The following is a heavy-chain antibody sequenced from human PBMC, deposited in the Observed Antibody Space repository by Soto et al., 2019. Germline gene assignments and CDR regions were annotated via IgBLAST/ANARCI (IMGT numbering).Heavy chain of an antibody. V-gene: IGHV4-39*01. Sequence: PSETLSLTCTVSGGSISSSSYYWGWIRQPPGKGLEWIGSIYYSGSTYYNPSLKSRVTISVDTSKNQFSLKLSSVTAADTAVYYCARHKGDFWSGYNYYYGMDVWGQGTTVTVSS. CDR2: IYYSGST. J-gene: IGHJ6*02. CDR1: GGSISSSSYY. D-gene: IGHD3-3*01. CDR3: ARHKGDFWSGYNYYYGMDV.